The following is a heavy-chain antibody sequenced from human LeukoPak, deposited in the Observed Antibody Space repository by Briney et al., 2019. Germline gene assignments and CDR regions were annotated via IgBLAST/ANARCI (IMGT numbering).Heavy chain of an antibody. V-gene: IGHV3-23*01. J-gene: IGHJ4*02. CDR2: ISGSGGST. D-gene: IGHD6-19*01. CDR1: GFTFSSYA. Sequence: HPGGSLRLSCAASGFTFSSYAMSWVRQAPGKGLEWVSAISGSGGSTYYADSVKGRFTISRDNSKSTLYLQMNSLRGEDTAVYYCAKGELAVAGIVYWGQGTLVTVSS. CDR3: AKGELAVAGIVY.